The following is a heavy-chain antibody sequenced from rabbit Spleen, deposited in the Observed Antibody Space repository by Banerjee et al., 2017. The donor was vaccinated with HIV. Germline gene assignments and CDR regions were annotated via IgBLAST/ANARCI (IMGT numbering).Heavy chain of an antibody. CDR3: ARDLVGVIGWNFYL. CDR1: GFSFSSSYY. J-gene: IGHJ4*01. V-gene: IGHV1S45*01. Sequence: QEQLVESGGGLVQPEGSLTLTCKASGFSFSSSYYMCWVRQAPGKGLEWIACINAATGKPVYATWAKGRFTISRTSSTTVTLRMTSLTAADRATYFCARDLVGVIGWNFYLWGQGTLVTVS. D-gene: IGHD1-1*01. CDR2: INAATGKP.